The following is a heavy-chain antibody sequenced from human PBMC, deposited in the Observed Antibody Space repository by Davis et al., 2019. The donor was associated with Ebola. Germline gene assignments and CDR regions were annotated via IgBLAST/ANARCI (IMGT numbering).Heavy chain of an antibody. V-gene: IGHV3-23*01. CDR1: GFTFSSFA. Sequence: GGPLRPPCAASGFTFSSFAMTWVRQAPGKGREWVPATSGSGDKTYYADSVTGRFTISRDNSNTLYLHMNNLRAGDTAVYYCAKDSVVRTPRPRYYGMDIWGQGTTVTVSS. D-gene: IGHD6-6*01. J-gene: IGHJ6*02. CDR2: TSGSGDKT. CDR3: AKDSVVRTPRPRYYGMDI.